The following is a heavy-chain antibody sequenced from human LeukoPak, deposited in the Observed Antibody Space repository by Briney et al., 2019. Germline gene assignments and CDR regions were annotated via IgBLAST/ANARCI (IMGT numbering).Heavy chain of an antibody. CDR3: ATPVVLGAYLRGAYYFDS. Sequence: GGSLRLSCAASGFTFSNYGMHWVRQAPGKGLEWVAAIWYDGGDTYHADSVKGRFTISRDNSKNTLYLQMNSLRVEDTAVYYCATPVVLGAYLRGAYYFDSWGQGTLVTVSS. D-gene: IGHD3-16*01. J-gene: IGHJ4*02. CDR2: IWYDGGDT. CDR1: GFTFSNYG. V-gene: IGHV3-33*01.